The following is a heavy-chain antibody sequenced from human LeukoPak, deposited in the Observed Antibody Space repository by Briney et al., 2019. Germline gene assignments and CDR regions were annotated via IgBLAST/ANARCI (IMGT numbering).Heavy chain of an antibody. V-gene: IGHV1-46*01. CDR2: IIPSGGST. CDR1: GYTFTSYY. D-gene: IGHD3-22*01. J-gene: IGHJ4*02. CDR3: ARGTYYYDSSGMAIDY. Sequence: ASVKVSCKASGYTFTSYYMHWVRQAPGQGLEWMGIIIPSGGSTSYAQKFQGRVTMTRDTSTSTVYMELSSLRSEDTAVYYCARGTYYYDSSGMAIDYWGQGTLVTVSS.